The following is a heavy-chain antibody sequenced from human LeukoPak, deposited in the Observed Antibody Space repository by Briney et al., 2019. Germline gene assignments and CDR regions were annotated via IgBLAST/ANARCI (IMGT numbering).Heavy chain of an antibody. CDR3: VKEARYCNGGSCYAVLDY. CDR2: VSGSGGTT. J-gene: IGHJ4*02. V-gene: IGHV3-23*01. CDR1: GFTFSSYT. D-gene: IGHD2-15*01. Sequence: GGSLRLSCAASGFTFSSYTMSCVRQAPGKELEWVSAVSGSGGTTYYTDSVKGRFTISRDNSKNTLYLQMNSLRVEDTAVYYCVKEARYCNGGSCYAVLDYWGQGTLVTVSS.